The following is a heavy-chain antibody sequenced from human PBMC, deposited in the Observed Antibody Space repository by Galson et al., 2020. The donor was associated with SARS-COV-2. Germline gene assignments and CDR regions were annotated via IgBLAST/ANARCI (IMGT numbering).Heavy chain of an antibody. CDR1: GFSLSGHT. D-gene: IGHD3-3*01. J-gene: IGHJ2*01. V-gene: IGHV3-21*06. Sequence: GGSLRLSCAASGFSLSGHTINWFRQAPGKGLEWVASISSSSSYIFYGDSVKARFTISRENTKNSLYLQMNSLRAEDTAVYFCARDLGSNGVVSYWFFDLWGRGALVIVSS. CDR2: ISSSSSYI. CDR3: ARDLGSNGVVSYWFFDL.